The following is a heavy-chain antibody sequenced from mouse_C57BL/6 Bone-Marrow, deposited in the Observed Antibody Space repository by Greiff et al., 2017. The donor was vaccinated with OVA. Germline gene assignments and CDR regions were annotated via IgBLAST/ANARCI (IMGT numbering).Heavy chain of an antibody. J-gene: IGHJ4*01. CDR3: ARKLYYGNYGGAMDY. V-gene: IGHV1-54*01. D-gene: IGHD2-1*01. CDR1: GYAFTNYL. CDR2: INPGSGGT. Sequence: VQLKQSGAELVRPGTSVKVSCKASGYAFTNYLIEWVKQRPGQGLEWIGVINPGSGGTNYNEKFKGKATLTADKSSSTAYMQLSSLTSEDSAVYVCARKLYYGNYGGAMDYWGQGTSVTVSS.